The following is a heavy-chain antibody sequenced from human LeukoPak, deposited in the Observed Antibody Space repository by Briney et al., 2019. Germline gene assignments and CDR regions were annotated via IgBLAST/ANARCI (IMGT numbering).Heavy chain of an antibody. CDR2: ISASGDTT. Sequence: GGSLRLSCAASGFTFSAYWMSWVRQAPGKGLEWVSVISASGDTTSYADSVKGRFTISRDNSKNTLYLQMNSLRAEDTAVYYCTKKLNRGTSQNRVFDYWGQGTLVTVSS. CDR3: TKKLNRGTSQNRVFDY. CDR1: GFTFSAYW. D-gene: IGHD3-10*01. J-gene: IGHJ4*02. V-gene: IGHV3-23*01.